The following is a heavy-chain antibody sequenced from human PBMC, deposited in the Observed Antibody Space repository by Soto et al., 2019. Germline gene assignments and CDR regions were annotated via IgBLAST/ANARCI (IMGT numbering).Heavy chain of an antibody. Sequence: ETLSVTCSDSGGFISYNSYYWGWIRQPPGKGLEWVGGIFYTGTTYYSPSLKDRVTISVDTSKNSFSLNLTSVTAADTAVYLCARLVVVAPVANAWGQGTLVTLSS. CDR3: ARLVVVAPVANA. V-gene: IGHV4-39*02. CDR1: GGFISYNSYY. D-gene: IGHD2-2*01. J-gene: IGHJ5*02. CDR2: IFYTGTT.